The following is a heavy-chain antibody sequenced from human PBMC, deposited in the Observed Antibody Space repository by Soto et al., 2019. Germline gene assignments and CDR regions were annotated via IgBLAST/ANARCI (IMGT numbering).Heavy chain of an antibody. J-gene: IGHJ5*02. V-gene: IGHV3-21*01. Sequence: GSLRLSCAASGFTFSSYIMNWVLQSPGKGLEWVSSISSSSSYIYYADSVKGRFTISRDNAKNSLYLQMNSLRAEDTAVYYCARDKGLAGTRWFDPWGQGTLVTVSS. CDR1: GFTFSSYI. D-gene: IGHD6-19*01. CDR2: ISSSSSYI. CDR3: ARDKGLAGTRWFDP.